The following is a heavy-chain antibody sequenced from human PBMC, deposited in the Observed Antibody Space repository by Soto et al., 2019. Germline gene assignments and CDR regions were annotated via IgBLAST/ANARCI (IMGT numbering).Heavy chain of an antibody. CDR3: ARGASFSYAKRGHHRNFDFDL. J-gene: IGHJ2*01. CDR2: MNPYSGNR. V-gene: IGHV1-8*01. Sequence: QAQLVQSGAEMKKPGASVRVSCQASGYTFTDNDINWMRQASGGGLEWMGWMNPYSGNRDYEYKFQGRVTMTRDTSTNTAYMELTGLRSDDTAVYFCARGASFSYAKRGHHRNFDFDLWGRGTLVAVSA. D-gene: IGHD2-8*01. CDR1: GYTFTDND.